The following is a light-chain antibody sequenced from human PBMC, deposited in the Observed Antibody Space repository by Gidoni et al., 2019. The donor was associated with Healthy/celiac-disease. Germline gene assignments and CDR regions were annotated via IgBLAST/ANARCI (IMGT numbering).Light chain of an antibody. J-gene: IGLJ3*02. V-gene: IGLV2-11*01. CDR2: DVS. Sequence: QSALTQPRAVSGSPGQSVTISCTGTSSDVGGYYYVSWYQQHPGKAPKLMIYDVSKRPSGVPDRFSGSKSGNTASLTISGLQAGDEADYYCCSYAGTYTWVFGGGTKLTVL. CDR1: SSDVGGYYY. CDR3: CSYAGTYTWV.